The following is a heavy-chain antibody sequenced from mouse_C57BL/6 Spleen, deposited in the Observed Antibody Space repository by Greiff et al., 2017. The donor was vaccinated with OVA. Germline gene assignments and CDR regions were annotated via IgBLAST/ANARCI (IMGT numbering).Heavy chain of an antibody. CDR1: GYSITSDY. J-gene: IGHJ4*01. CDR2: ISYSGST. V-gene: IGHV3-8*01. CDR3: ARSIYYDYDESVYYAMDY. Sequence: EVHLVESGPGLAKPSQTLSLTCSVTGYSITSDYWNWIRKFPGNKLEYMGYISYSGSTYYNPSLKSRISITRDTSKNQYYLQLNSVTTEDTATYYCARSIYYDYDESVYYAMDYWGQGTSVTVSS. D-gene: IGHD2-4*01.